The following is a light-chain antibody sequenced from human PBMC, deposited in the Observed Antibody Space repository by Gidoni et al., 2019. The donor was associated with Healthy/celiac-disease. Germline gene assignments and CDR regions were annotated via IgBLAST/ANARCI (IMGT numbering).Light chain of an antibody. Sequence: QSVLTQPPSVSGAPGQRVTISCTGSSSNIGAGYDVHWYQQLPGTAPKLLLYGTSNRPSGVPDRFSGSKSGTSASLAITGLQAEDEADYYCQSYDSSLSGYWVFGGGTKLTVL. CDR1: SSNIGAGYD. J-gene: IGLJ3*02. CDR2: GTS. V-gene: IGLV1-40*01. CDR3: QSYDSSLSGYWV.